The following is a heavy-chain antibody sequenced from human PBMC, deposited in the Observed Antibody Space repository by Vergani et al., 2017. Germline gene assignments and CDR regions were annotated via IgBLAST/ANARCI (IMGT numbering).Heavy chain of an antibody. Sequence: QLQLQESGPGLVKPSETLSLTCTVSGGSISSSSYYWGWIRQPPGKGLEWIGSIYYSGSTYYNPSLKSRVTISVDTSKNQFSLKLSSVTAADTAVYYCASGHYSSGWYGEDYYYYGMDVWGQGTTVTVSS. CDR1: GGSISSSSYY. J-gene: IGHJ6*02. D-gene: IGHD6-19*01. CDR2: IYYSGST. CDR3: ASGHYSSGWYGEDYYYYGMDV. V-gene: IGHV4-39*07.